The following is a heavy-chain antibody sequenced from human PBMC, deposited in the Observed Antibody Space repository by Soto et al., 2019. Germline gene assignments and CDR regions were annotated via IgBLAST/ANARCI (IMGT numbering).Heavy chain of an antibody. CDR1: GFPFRDYA. J-gene: IGHJ4*02. V-gene: IGHV3-23*01. CDR3: GKERRGSGSSVCNF. CDR2: ISGNGDSA. D-gene: IGHD6-19*01. Sequence: VQLLESGGGLVQPGGSLRLSCAASGFPFRDYAMNWVRQAPGKGLEWVSDISGNGDSARYADSVKGRFTVSRDNSRDTLYLQMNSLRVDDTAVYYCGKERRGSGSSVCNFWGQGTLVTVSS.